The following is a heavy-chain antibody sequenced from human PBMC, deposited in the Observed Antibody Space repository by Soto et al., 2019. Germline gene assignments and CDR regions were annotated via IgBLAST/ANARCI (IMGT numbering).Heavy chain of an antibody. V-gene: IGHV4-39*01. Sequence: SETLSLTCTVSGGSISSSSYYWGWIRQPPGKGLEWIGSIYYSGSTYYNPSLKSRVTISVDTSKNQFSLKLSSVTAADTAVYYCARALEVVAARYYYYYMDVWGKGTTVTVSS. CDR1: GGSISSSSYY. CDR3: ARALEVVAARYYYYYMDV. J-gene: IGHJ6*03. CDR2: IYYSGST. D-gene: IGHD2-15*01.